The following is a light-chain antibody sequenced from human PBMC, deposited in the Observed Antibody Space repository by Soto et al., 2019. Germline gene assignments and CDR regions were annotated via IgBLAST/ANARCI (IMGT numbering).Light chain of an antibody. CDR1: SSDIGSYNL. J-gene: IGLJ2*01. CDR2: GGS. V-gene: IGLV2-23*01. CDR3: CSYAGSTTWV. Sequence: QSALTQPASVSGSPGQSITISCTGTSSDIGSYNLVSWYQQYPGKAPKLMIYGGSKRPSGVSNRFSGSKSGNTASLTISGLQAEDEADYYCCSYAGSTTWVFGGGTQLTVL.